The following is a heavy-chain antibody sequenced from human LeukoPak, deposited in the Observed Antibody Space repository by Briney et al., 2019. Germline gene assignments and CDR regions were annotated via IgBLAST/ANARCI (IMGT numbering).Heavy chain of an antibody. CDR3: ARTGFVGASDHDSFDV. Sequence: SETLSLTCTVSGVSTSGSTYFWGWIRQPPGKGLEWFGSIFESGSTYYNPALKSRVTITVDTSRNQFSLKLTSVTPSDTAVYYCARTGFVGASDHDSFDVWGQGTMVTVSS. CDR1: GVSTSGSTYF. D-gene: IGHD1-26*01. CDR2: IFESGST. J-gene: IGHJ3*01. V-gene: IGHV4-39*01.